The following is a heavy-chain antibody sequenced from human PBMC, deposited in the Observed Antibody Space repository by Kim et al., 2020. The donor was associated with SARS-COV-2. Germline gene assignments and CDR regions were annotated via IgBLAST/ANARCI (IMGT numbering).Heavy chain of an antibody. V-gene: IGHV3-30*18. CDR1: GFTFSSYG. J-gene: IGHJ5*01. CDR2: ISYDGSNK. Sequence: GGSLRLSCAASGFTFSSYGMHWVRQAPGKGLEWVAVISYDGSNKYYADAVKGRFTISRDNSKNTLYLQMNSLRGEDTAVYYCAKDGGTMVLGGIITDYN. D-gene: IGHD3-10*01. CDR3: AKDGGTMVLGGIITDYN.